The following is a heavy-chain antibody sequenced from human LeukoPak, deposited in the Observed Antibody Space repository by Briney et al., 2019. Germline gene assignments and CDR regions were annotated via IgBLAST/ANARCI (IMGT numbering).Heavy chain of an antibody. Sequence: SGGSLRLSCAASGFTVSSIYMTWVRQAPGKGLEWVSVIYTGGTYYADSVKGRFTISRDDSKNTLHLQMKSLRAEDTAVYYCVSSPVLRYFAYWGQGTLDSVSS. CDR1: GFTVSSIY. CDR2: IYTGGT. D-gene: IGHD3-9*01. CDR3: VSSPVLRYFAY. J-gene: IGHJ4*02. V-gene: IGHV3-66*01.